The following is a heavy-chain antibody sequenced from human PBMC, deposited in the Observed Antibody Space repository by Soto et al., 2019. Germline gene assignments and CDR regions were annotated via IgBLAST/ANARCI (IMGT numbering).Heavy chain of an antibody. Sequence: HPGGSLRLSCAASGFTFSSYAMSWVRQAPGKGLEWVSAISGSGGNTYYADSVKGRFTISRDNSKNTLYLQMNSLRAEDTAVYYCAKRTKPEYCSSTTCMGNWFDPWGQGTVVTVSS. CDR1: GFTFSSYA. CDR2: ISGSGGNT. D-gene: IGHD2-2*01. J-gene: IGHJ5*02. CDR3: AKRTKPEYCSSTTCMGNWFDP. V-gene: IGHV3-23*01.